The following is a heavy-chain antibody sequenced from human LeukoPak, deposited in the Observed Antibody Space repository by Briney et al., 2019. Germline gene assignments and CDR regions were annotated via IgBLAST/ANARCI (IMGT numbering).Heavy chain of an antibody. CDR1: GDTFSSYA. Sequence: ASVKVSCKASGDTFSSYAISWVRQAPGQGLEWMGGIIPIFGTANYAQKFQGRVTITADESTSTAYMELSSLRSEDTAVYYCARGEYYGSGSYYNVPYFDYWGQGTLVTVSS. J-gene: IGHJ4*02. D-gene: IGHD3-10*01. CDR3: ARGEYYGSGSYYNVPYFDY. V-gene: IGHV1-69*13. CDR2: IIPIFGTA.